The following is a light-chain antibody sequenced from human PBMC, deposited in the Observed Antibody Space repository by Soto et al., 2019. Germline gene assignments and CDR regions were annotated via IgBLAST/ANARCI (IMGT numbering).Light chain of an antibody. J-gene: IGLJ2*01. Sequence: QSALTQPASVSGSPGQSITISCTGTSSDVGAYNYVSWYQQHPDKAPKFLIFDVSSRPSGVSNRFSGSKSGTTASLTISGXQXXDXADYYCASYTSSNTLIFGGGTKVTVL. CDR3: ASYTSSNTLI. V-gene: IGLV2-14*03. CDR2: DVS. CDR1: SSDVGAYNY.